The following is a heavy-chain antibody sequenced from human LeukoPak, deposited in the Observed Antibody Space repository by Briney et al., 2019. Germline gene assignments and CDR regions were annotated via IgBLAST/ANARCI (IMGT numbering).Heavy chain of an antibody. D-gene: IGHD4-17*01. Sequence: AASVKVSCKASSYTFTSYVMHWVRQAPGQILEWMGWINTDNGNTKYSQKFQGRVTFTRDTSASTVYMELNSLRSEDTAIFYCARANYVDYRWFAPWGQRTLVTVSS. V-gene: IGHV1-3*04. J-gene: IGHJ5*02. CDR3: ARANYVDYRWFAP. CDR2: INTDNGNT. CDR1: SYTFTSYV.